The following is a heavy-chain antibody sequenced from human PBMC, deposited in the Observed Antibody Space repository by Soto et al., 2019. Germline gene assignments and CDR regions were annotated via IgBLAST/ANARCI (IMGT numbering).Heavy chain of an antibody. V-gene: IGHV1-46*03. CDR3: ARDLYGRVTIFGVVIISGYYYMDV. D-gene: IGHD3-3*01. J-gene: IGHJ6*03. CDR2: INPSGGST. CDR1: GYTFTSYY. Sequence: ASVKVSCKASGYTFTSYYMHWVRQAPGQGLEWMGIINPSGGSTSYAQKFQGRVTMTRDTSTSTVYMELSSLRSEDTAVYYCARDLYGRVTIFGVVIISGYYYMDVWGKGTTVTVSS.